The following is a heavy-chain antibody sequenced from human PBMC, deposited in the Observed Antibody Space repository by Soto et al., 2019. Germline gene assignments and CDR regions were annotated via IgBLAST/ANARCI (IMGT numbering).Heavy chain of an antibody. V-gene: IGHV3-23*01. Sequence: EVQLLESGGGLVQPGGSLRLSCVASGFTFSSYAMSWVRQAPGKGLEWVSVISGSAGSTYYADSVKGRFTISRDNSKNTLDLQMTSLCADNTAGYYCAKCTTHLHSEYLQYGCQGTLVTVSS. CDR3: AKCTTHLHSEYLQY. CDR1: GFTFSSYA. CDR2: ISGSAGST. D-gene: IGHD4-17*01. J-gene: IGHJ1*01.